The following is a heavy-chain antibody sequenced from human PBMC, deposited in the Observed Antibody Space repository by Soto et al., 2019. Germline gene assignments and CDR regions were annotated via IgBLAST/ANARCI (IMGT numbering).Heavy chain of an antibody. D-gene: IGHD3-3*01. CDR3: AKAYYDFWSGYSPLDAFDI. Sequence: EVQLLESGGGLVQPGGSLRLSCAASGFTFSSYAMSWVRQAPGKGLERVSAISGSGGSTYYADSVKGRFTISRDNSKNTLYLQMNSLRAEDTAVYYCAKAYYDFWSGYSPLDAFDIWGQGTMVTVSS. CDR1: GFTFSSYA. J-gene: IGHJ3*02. CDR2: ISGSGGST. V-gene: IGHV3-23*01.